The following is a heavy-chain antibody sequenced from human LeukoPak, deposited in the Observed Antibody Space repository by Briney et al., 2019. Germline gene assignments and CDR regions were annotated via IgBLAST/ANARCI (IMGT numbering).Heavy chain of an antibody. Sequence: GGSMRLSCAASRFTFSSYAMHWVRQAPGKGLEWVALIPYDGSNKYSAESLKGRFTICRDNSKKTLYLQMSSLRAEDTAVYYCARDSARYHYYYGMDVWGQGTTVTVSS. V-gene: IGHV3-30*04. CDR3: ARDSARYHYYYGMDV. CDR2: IPYDGSNK. CDR1: RFTFSSYA. J-gene: IGHJ6*02. D-gene: IGHD1-14*01.